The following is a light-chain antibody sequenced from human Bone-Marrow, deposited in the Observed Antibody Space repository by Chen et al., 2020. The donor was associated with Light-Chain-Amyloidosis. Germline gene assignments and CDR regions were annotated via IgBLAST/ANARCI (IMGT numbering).Light chain of an antibody. Sequence: QSVLTQPPSASGTPGQRVTISCSGASSNIGINYVYWYQHCPGAAPNLLIHRHNQRPSGVPDRFSASKSGTSAFLAISGLRSEDEADYYCAAWDGSLSGYVFGTGTKVIVL. CDR3: AAWDGSLSGYV. V-gene: IGLV1-47*01. J-gene: IGLJ1*01. CDR1: SSNIGINY. CDR2: RHN.